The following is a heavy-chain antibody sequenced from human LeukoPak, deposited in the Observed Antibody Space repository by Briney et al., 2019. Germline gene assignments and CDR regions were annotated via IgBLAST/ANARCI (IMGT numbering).Heavy chain of an antibody. D-gene: IGHD6-19*01. CDR1: GFTFSSYN. CDR2: ISSSSSYI. Sequence: GGSLRLSCVVSGFTFSSYNMNWVRQAPGKGLEWVSSISSSSSYIYYADSVKGRLTISRDNAKNSLYLRMNSLRAEDTAVYYCARSGYSSALRAFDIWGQGTMVTVSS. CDR3: ARSGYSSALRAFDI. V-gene: IGHV3-21*01. J-gene: IGHJ3*02.